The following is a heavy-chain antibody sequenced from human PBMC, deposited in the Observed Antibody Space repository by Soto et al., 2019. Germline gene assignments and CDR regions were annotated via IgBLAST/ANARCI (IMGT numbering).Heavy chain of an antibody. Sequence: GESLKISCKGSGYSFTSYWIGWVRQMPGKGLEWMGIIYPGDSDTRYSPSFQGQVTISADKSISTAYLQWSSLKASDTAMYYCARLGFGRGAYYYGMDVWGQGTTVTVSS. J-gene: IGHJ6*02. CDR2: IYPGDSDT. CDR3: ARLGFGRGAYYYGMDV. CDR1: GYSFTSYW. D-gene: IGHD3-10*01. V-gene: IGHV5-51*01.